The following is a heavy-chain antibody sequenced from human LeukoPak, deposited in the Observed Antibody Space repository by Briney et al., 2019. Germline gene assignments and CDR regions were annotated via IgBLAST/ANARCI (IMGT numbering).Heavy chain of an antibody. J-gene: IGHJ4*02. D-gene: IGHD4-17*01. CDR1: GFTFSSYS. Sequence: PGGSLRLSCAASGFTFSSYSMNWVRQAPGKGLEWVSYISSSSSTIYYADSVKGRFTISRDNAKNSLYLQMNSLRAEDTAVYYCARENSSPYYGDYEDYWGQGTLVTVSS. CDR3: ARENSSPYYGDYEDY. CDR2: ISSSSSTI. V-gene: IGHV3-48*04.